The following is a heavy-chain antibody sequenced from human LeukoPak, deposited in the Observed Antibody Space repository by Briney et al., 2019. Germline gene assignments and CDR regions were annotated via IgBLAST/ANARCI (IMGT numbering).Heavy chain of an antibody. Sequence: PSETLSLTCTVSGGSISSGDYYWSWIRQPPGRGLEWIGYIYYNGATYYNPSLESRVTISVDTSKNQFSLKLSSVTAADTAVYYCARLVAYYGSGSPGDYWGQGTLVTVSS. V-gene: IGHV4-30-4*01. J-gene: IGHJ4*02. CDR3: ARLVAYYGSGSPGDY. D-gene: IGHD3-10*01. CDR2: IYYNGAT. CDR1: GGSISSGDYY.